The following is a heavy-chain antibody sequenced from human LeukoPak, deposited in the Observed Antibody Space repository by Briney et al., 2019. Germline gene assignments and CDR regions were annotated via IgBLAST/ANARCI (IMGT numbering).Heavy chain of an antibody. V-gene: IGHV3-23*01. CDR1: GXTFSDYA. CDR3: AKRRTTVITLDS. J-gene: IGHJ4*02. D-gene: IGHD4-23*01. Sequence: GGSLRLTCAASGXTFSDYAMSWVRQAPGKGPEWVSAISTSGAGTYYADSVKGRFTISRDNSKNTVSLQMNSLRAEDTAVYYCAKRRTTVITLDSWGQGTLVTASS. CDR2: ISTSGAGT.